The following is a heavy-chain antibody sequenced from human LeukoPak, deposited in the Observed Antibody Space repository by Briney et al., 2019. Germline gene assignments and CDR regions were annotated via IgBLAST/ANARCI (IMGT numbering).Heavy chain of an antibody. CDR2: ISGSGGVT. V-gene: IGHV3-23*01. J-gene: IGHJ4*02. D-gene: IGHD3-10*01. CDR3: ARVSLVRGAPDYYFDY. CDR1: GLTFRNYA. Sequence: PGGSLRLSCAVTGLTFRNYAMSWVRQAPGRGPEWVSDISGSGGVTHYADSVKGRFSISRDNSKNTLYLQMSSLRAEDTAVYYCARVSLVRGAPDYYFDYWGQGILVTVSS.